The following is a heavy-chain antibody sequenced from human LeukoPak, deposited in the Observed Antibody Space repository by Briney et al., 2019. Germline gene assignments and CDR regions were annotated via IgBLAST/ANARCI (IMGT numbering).Heavy chain of an antibody. J-gene: IGHJ6*02. CDR1: GFTFSIDS. CDR3: ARDDIRNYYYYGMDV. Sequence: GGSLRLSCAASGFTFSIDSMNWVRQAPGKGVEWVSSISSSSSYIYYADSVKGRFTISRDNAKNSLYLQMNSLRAEDTAVYYCARDDIRNYYYYGMDVWGQGTTVTVSS. CDR2: ISSSSSYI. D-gene: IGHD5-12*01. V-gene: IGHV3-21*01.